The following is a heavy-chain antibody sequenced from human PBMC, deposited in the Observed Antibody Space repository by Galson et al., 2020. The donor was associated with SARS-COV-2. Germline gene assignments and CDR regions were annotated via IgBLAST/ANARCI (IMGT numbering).Heavy chain of an antibody. V-gene: IGHV5-51*01. D-gene: IGHD4-17*01. CDR2: IYPGDSDT. Sequence: GESLKISCQASGYIFTNYWIGWVRQMPGKGLEYMGIIYPGDSDTRYSPSFQGQVIISADKSISTASLQWGSLEASDTAMYYCARVAGNSAVTSSYFDYWGQGTLVTVSS. CDR3: ARVAGNSAVTSSYFDY. J-gene: IGHJ4*02. CDR1: GYIFTNYW.